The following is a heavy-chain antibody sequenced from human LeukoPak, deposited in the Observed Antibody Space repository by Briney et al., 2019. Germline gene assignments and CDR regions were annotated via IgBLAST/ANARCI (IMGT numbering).Heavy chain of an antibody. CDR3: ARSSFGSNRQDGMAV. J-gene: IGHJ6*02. D-gene: IGHD1-26*01. CDR1: GWTVSSYV. Sequence: PGGSLRLSCAASGWTVSSYVMHLVCQAPGKGLGWVAVILYDGSNKYYADSVKGRFTISRDNSKNTVYLQMNSLRADDTAVYCCARSSFGSNRQDGMAVWGQGTTVTVSS. CDR2: ILYDGSNK. V-gene: IGHV3-33*01.